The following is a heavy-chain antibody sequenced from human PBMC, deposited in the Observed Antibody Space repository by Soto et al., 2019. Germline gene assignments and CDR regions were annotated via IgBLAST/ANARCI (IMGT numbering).Heavy chain of an antibody. Sequence: HPCAAFGVTFRGYAVLWVRQAPGKGLEWVSGISGSGAGTYYADAVKGRFTISRDNSKNTLFLQMTSLRAEDTGVYFCAQDFWNQLYFSYPGQALLVTVS. CDR3: AQDFWNQLYFSY. CDR2: ISGSGAGT. D-gene: IGHD3-3*01. J-gene: IGHJ4*02. V-gene: IGHV3-23*01. CDR1: GVTFRGYA.